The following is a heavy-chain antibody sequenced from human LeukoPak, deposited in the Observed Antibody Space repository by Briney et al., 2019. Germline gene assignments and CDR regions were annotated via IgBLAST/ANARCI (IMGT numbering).Heavy chain of an antibody. V-gene: IGHV3-7*05. J-gene: IGHJ4*02. CDR1: GFTFSSYW. CDR2: IKQDGSEK. Sequence: GGSLRLSCAASGFTFSSYWMSWVRQAPGKGLEWVANIKQDGSEKYYVDSVKGRFTITRDNAKNSLYLQMNSLRAEDTAVYYCARDVIAVAGIGNYWGQGTLVTVSS. D-gene: IGHD6-19*01. CDR3: ARDVIAVAGIGNY.